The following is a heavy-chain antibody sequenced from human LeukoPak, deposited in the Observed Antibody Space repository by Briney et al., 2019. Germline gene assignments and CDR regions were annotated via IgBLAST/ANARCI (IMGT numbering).Heavy chain of an antibody. CDR3: ARGFIAVAGIDYYYYMDV. D-gene: IGHD6-19*01. CDR2: IRYDGSNK. V-gene: IGHV3-30*02. Sequence: GGSLRLSCAASGFTFSSYGMHWVRQAPGKGLEWVAFIRYDGSNKYYADSVKGRFTISRDNSKNTLYLQMNSLRAEDTAVYYCARGFIAVAGIDYYYYMDVWGKGTTVTVSS. J-gene: IGHJ6*03. CDR1: GFTFSSYG.